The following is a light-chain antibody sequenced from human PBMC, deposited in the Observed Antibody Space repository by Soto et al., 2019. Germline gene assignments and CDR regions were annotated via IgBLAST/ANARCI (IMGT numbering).Light chain of an antibody. CDR2: GAS. J-gene: IGKJ1*01. V-gene: IGKV3-20*01. CDR3: QQYGDSPWT. CDR1: QSVSRNY. Sequence: EIVLTQSPGTLSLSPGERATLSCRASQSVSRNYLAWYQHKPGQAPTLLIYGASRRTPGIPDRFSGRGSGTDFTLTISGLEPEDFAVYYCQQYGDSPWTFGQGTKLEIK.